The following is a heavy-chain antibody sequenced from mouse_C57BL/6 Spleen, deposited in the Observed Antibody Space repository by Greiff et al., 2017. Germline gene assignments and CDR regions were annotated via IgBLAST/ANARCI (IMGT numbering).Heavy chain of an antibody. CDR2: IYPGDGDT. V-gene: IGHV1-82*01. Sequence: VQLVESGPELVKPGASVKISCKASGYAFSSSWMNWVKQRPGKGLEWIGRIYPGDGDTNYNGKFKGKATLTADKSSSTAYMQLSSLTSEDSAVYFCARLGNYFYAMDYWGQGTSVTVSS. CDR1: GYAFSSSW. D-gene: IGHD2-1*01. CDR3: ARLGNYFYAMDY. J-gene: IGHJ4*01.